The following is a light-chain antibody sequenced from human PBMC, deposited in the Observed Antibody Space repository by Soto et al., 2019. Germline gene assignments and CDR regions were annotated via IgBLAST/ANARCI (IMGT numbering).Light chain of an antibody. J-gene: IGKJ1*01. V-gene: IGKV3-20*01. CDR1: QSVSSTY. CDR2: GAS. CDR3: QQYGSSSWT. Sequence: EIVLTQSPGTLSLSPGERATLSCRASQSVSSTYLAWYQQQPGQAPRLLICGASNRATGIPDRFSGSGSGTDFTLTISRLEPEDFAVYYCQQYGSSSWTFGQGTKVDIK.